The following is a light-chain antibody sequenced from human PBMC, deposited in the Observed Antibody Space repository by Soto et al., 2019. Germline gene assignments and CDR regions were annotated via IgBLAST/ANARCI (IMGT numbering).Light chain of an antibody. CDR3: QSYDSSLSGYV. Sequence: QSVLAQPPSVSAAPGQKVTISCSGSSSNIGGNSVSWYQQLPGTAPKLLIYDDNKRPSGIPGRFSGSKSGTSATLGITGFQTGDEADYYCQSYDSSLSGYVFGTGTKVTVL. CDR1: SSNIGGNS. J-gene: IGLJ1*01. V-gene: IGLV1-51*01. CDR2: DDN.